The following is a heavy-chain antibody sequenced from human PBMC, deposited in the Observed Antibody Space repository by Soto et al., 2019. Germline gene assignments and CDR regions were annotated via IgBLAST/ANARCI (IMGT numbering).Heavy chain of an antibody. J-gene: IGHJ5*01. Sequence: WIRQTPGKGLEWIASIYYSGRSDYNPSLKSRGTISVDTSKNQFSRKLSSVTAADTAVYYCARHGYHHIFFFKPKTAYDS. D-gene: IGHD2-2*03. CDR3: ARHGYHHIFFFKPKTAYDS. CDR2: IYYSGRS. V-gene: IGHV4-39*01.